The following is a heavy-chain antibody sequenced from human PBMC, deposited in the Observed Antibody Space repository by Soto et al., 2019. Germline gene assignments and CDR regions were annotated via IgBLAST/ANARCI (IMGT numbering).Heavy chain of an antibody. V-gene: IGHV3-23*01. CDR1: EFTFSTHA. J-gene: IGHJ4*02. Sequence: HPGGSLRLSCAASEFTFSTHAMTWVRQAPGKGLEWVSSISGSGGSTYYADSVKGRFTISRDNSKNTLYLQMNSLRAEDAAVYSCAKAGYCVSTSCYFPFDYWGQGTLVTVSS. CDR2: ISGSGGST. D-gene: IGHD2-2*01. CDR3: AKAGYCVSTSCYFPFDY.